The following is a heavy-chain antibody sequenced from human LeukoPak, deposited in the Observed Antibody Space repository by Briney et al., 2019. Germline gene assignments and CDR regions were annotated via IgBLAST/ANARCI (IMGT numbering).Heavy chain of an antibody. J-gene: IGHJ5*02. D-gene: IGHD3-10*01. CDR2: IKQDGSEK. V-gene: IGHV3-7*01. CDR3: ARDLDAVRGVIGWFDP. CDR1: GFTFSSYW. Sequence: PGGSLRLSCAASGFTFSSYWMSWVRQAPGKGLEWVANIKQDGSEKYYVDSVKGRFTISRDNAKNSLYLQMNSLRAEDTAVYYCARDLDAVRGVIGWFDPWGQGTLVAVSS.